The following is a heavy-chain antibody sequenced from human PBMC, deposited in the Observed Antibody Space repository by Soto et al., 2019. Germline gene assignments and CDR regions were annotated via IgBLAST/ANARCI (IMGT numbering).Heavy chain of an antibody. D-gene: IGHD3-10*01. V-gene: IGHV1-69*19. CDR2: ISPMFGAA. Sequence: QVQLGQSGAEMKKPGSSVKVSCQSSGGTFNTYAMNWVRQAPGQGPEWMGDISPMFGAANYAPKFQGRVTITAYESTGTSYMQLSSLTSEDTALYFCAREVQVHTPAFVYWGQGTLVTVSS. CDR1: GGTFNTYA. CDR3: AREVQVHTPAFVY. J-gene: IGHJ4*02.